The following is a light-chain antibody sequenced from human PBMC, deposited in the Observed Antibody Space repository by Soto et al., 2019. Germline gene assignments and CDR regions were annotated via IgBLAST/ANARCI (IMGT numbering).Light chain of an antibody. CDR3: QQYNSYSRT. Sequence: DIQMTQSPSTLSASVGDRATITCRASQSISSWLAWYQQKPGKAPRLLIYETSSMESGVPSRVSGSGSGTEFTLTISSLQPDDFATYYCQQYNSYSRTFGGGAKVDIK. V-gene: IGKV1-5*01. CDR1: QSISSW. CDR2: ETS. J-gene: IGKJ4*01.